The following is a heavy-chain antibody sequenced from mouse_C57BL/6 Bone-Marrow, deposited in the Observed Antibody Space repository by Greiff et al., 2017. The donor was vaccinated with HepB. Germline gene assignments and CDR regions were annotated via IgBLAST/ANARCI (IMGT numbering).Heavy chain of an antibody. V-gene: IGHV14-4*01. D-gene: IGHD2-1*01. CDR2: IDPENGDT. CDR3: TLIYYGNYGRYFDV. CDR1: GFNIKDDY. Sequence: EVQVVESGAELVRPGASVKLSCTASGFNIKDDYMHWVKQRPEQGLEWIGWIDPENGDTEYASKFQGKATITADTSSNTAYLQLSSLTSEDTAVYYCTLIYYGNYGRYFDVWGTGTTVTVSS. J-gene: IGHJ1*03.